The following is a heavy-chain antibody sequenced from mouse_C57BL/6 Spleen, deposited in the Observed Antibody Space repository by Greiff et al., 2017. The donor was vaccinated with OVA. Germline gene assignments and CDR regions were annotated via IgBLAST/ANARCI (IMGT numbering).Heavy chain of an antibody. Sequence: VQLQQSGPELVKPGASVKMSCKASGYTFTDYNMHWVKQSHGKSLEWIGYINPNNGGTSYNQKFKGKATLTVNKSSSTAYMELRSLTSEDSAVYYCARGRWDSYWYFDVWGTGTTVTVSS. D-gene: IGHD4-1*01. J-gene: IGHJ1*03. CDR2: INPNNGGT. CDR3: ARGRWDSYWYFDV. CDR1: GYTFTDYN. V-gene: IGHV1-22*01.